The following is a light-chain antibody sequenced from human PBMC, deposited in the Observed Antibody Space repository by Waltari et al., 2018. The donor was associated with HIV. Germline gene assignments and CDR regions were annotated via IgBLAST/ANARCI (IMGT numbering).Light chain of an antibody. CDR1: SRDVGRYNC. CDR2: AVS. CDR3: TSYAGSSTLV. V-gene: IGLV2-14*01. Sequence: QSALTQPASVSGSPGQSITTPCTGTSRDVGRYNCVSWYQQHPGKAPKLMIYAVSNRPSGVSNRFSGSKSGNTASLTISGLQAEDEADYYCTSYAGSSTLVFGGGTKLTVL. J-gene: IGLJ2*01.